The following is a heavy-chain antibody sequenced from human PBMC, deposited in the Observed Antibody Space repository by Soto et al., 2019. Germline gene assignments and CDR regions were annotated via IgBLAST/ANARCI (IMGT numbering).Heavy chain of an antibody. Sequence: SETLSLTCTVSGGSVSSGSYYWSWIRQPPGKGLEWIGYIYYSGSTNYNPSLKSRVTISVDTSKNQFSLKLSSVTAADTAVYYCASLGRTFGGVIGYYWGQGTLVTVSS. CDR3: ASLGRTFGGVIGYY. J-gene: IGHJ4*02. D-gene: IGHD3-16*01. CDR2: IYYSGST. V-gene: IGHV4-61*01. CDR1: GGSVSSGSYY.